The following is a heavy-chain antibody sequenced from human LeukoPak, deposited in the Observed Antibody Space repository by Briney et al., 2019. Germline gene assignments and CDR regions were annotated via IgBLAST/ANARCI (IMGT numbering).Heavy chain of an antibody. CDR1: DDSLTMYY. CDR2: IYHSGST. V-gene: IGHV4-34*01. J-gene: IGHJ4*02. D-gene: IGHD4-17*01. CDR3: ARGGDYGDYVFHY. Sequence: SETLSLTCSVSDDSLTMYYWTWVRQPPGKGVEWIGEIYHSGSTNYNPSLKSRGTISVDTSKNQFSLKLYSVTAADTAVYYCARGGDYGDYVFHYWGQGTLVTVSS.